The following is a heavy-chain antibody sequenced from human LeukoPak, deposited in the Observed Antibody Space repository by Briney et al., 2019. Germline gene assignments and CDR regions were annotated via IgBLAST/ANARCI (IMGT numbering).Heavy chain of an antibody. CDR3: ARSPSGYYDSSGYSHPDAFDI. Sequence: PGGSLRLSCAASGFTFSSYWMSWVRQAPGKGLEWVANIKQGGSEKYYVDSVKGRFTISRDNAKNSLYLQMNSLRAEDTAVYYCARSPSGYYDSSGYSHPDAFDIWGQGTMVTVSS. CDR2: IKQGGSEK. D-gene: IGHD3-22*01. V-gene: IGHV3-7*01. J-gene: IGHJ3*02. CDR1: GFTFSSYW.